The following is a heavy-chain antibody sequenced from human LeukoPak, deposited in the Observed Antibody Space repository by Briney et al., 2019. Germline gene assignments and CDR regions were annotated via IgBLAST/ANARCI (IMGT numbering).Heavy chain of an antibody. Sequence: SETLSLTCTVSGGSISSSSYYWGWIRQPPGKGLEWIGSIYYSGSTYYNPSLKSRVTISVDTSKNQFSLKLSSVTAADTAVYYCAREGGTLAAAGRRGFDYWGQGTLVTVSS. D-gene: IGHD6-13*01. J-gene: IGHJ4*02. V-gene: IGHV4-39*07. CDR1: GGSISSSSYY. CDR3: AREGGTLAAAGRRGFDY. CDR2: IYYSGST.